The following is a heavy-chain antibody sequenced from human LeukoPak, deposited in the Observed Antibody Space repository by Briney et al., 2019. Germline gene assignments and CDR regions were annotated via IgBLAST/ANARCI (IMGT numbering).Heavy chain of an antibody. CDR2: ISSSSSYI. D-gene: IGHD3-10*01. CDR3: ARRIGSGYYYYMDV. Sequence: GGSLRLSCVTSGFMFSAYAMSWVRQAPGKGLEWVSSISSSSSYIYYADSVKGRFTISRDNAKNSLYLQMNSLRAEDTAVYYCARRIGSGYYYYMDVWGKGTTVTVSS. V-gene: IGHV3-21*01. J-gene: IGHJ6*03. CDR1: GFMFSAYA.